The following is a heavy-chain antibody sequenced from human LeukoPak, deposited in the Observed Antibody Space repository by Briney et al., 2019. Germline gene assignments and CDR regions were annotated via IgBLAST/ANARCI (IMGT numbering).Heavy chain of an antibody. CDR3: ARQEWVAGTEFVF. CDR2: SYYSGST. CDR1: GGSISSSSYY. Sequence: SETLSLTCTVAGGSISSSSYYWGRIRQPPGKGLEWIGSSYYSGSTYYNPSPKSRVTMSVDTSKNQLSLKLSSVTAADTAMYYFARQEWVAGTEFVFWGQGILVSVSS. J-gene: IGHJ4*02. V-gene: IGHV4-39*01. D-gene: IGHD6-19*01.